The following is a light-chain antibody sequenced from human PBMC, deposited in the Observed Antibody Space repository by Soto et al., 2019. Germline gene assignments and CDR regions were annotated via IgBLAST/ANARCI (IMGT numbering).Light chain of an antibody. Sequence: QSVLTQPASVSGSPGQSITFSCTGSSSDVGGYNYVSWYQQHPGKAPKLMIYEVSNRPSGVSNRFSGSKSGNTASLTISGLQAEDEADYYCSSYTSINTLVFGGGTKVTVL. V-gene: IGLV2-14*01. J-gene: IGLJ2*01. CDR2: EVS. CDR3: SSYTSINTLV. CDR1: SSDVGGYNY.